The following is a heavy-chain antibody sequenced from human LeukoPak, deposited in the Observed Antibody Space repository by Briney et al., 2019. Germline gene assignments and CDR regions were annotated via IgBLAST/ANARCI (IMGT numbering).Heavy chain of an antibody. J-gene: IGHJ4*02. V-gene: IGHV4-34*01. CDR3: ARGHDSSGYYYDLDY. CDR1: GGSFSDYY. D-gene: IGHD3-22*01. Sequence: SETLSLTCAVYGGSFSDYYWSWIRQPPGKGLEWIGEINHSGSTNYNPSLKSRVTISVDTSKNQFSLKLSSVTAADTTVYYCARGHDSSGYYYDLDYWGQGTLVTVSS. CDR2: INHSGST.